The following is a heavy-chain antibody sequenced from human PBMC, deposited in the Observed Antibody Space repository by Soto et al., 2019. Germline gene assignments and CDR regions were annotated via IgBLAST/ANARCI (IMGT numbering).Heavy chain of an antibody. V-gene: IGHV3-30*18. J-gene: IGHJ4*02. CDR3: AKAGGLLWFGEADY. CDR2: ISYDGSHK. CDR1: GFIFSSYG. D-gene: IGHD3-10*01. Sequence: QVQLVESGGGVVQPGRSLRLSCAASGFIFSSYGMNWVRQAPGRGLEWVAVISYDGSHKYYADSVKGRFTISRDKSKNTLYLQMNSLRAEDTAVYYCAKAGGLLWFGEADYWGQGIMVTVSS.